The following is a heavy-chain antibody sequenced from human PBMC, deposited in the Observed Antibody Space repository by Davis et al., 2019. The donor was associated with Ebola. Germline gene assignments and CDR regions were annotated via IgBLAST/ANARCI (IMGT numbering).Heavy chain of an antibody. CDR3: ARDPDRLLFHYYGMDV. Sequence: GESLKISCAASGFTFSSYSMNWVRQAPGKGLEWVSCISSSTSYIYYADSVKGRFTISSDNAKNPLYLQMNSLRAEDTAVYYCARDPDRLLFHYYGMDVWGQGTTVTVSS. D-gene: IGHD2-21*02. CDR2: ISSSTSYI. V-gene: IGHV3-21*01. J-gene: IGHJ6*02. CDR1: GFTFSSYS.